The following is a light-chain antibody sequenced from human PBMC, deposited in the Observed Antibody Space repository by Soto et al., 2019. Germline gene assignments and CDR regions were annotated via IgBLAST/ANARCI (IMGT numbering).Light chain of an antibody. CDR3: QQSYNSPQT. V-gene: IGKV2-40*01. CDR2: AAS. J-gene: IGKJ1*01. CDR1: QSLLDSDDGNTY. Sequence: DILMTETPLSLPFTPGEPSSISCRSSQSLLDSDDGNTYLDWYLQKPGQSPQLLIYAASSLQSGVPSRFSGSGSGTDFTLTISSLQPEDFATYSCQQSYNSPQTFGQGTKVDI.